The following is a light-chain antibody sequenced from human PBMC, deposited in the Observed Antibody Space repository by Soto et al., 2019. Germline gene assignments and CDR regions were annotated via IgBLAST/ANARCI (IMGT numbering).Light chain of an antibody. CDR3: QQYNGLLWT. Sequence: EIVLTQSPATLSMSPGERATLSCRASQYIGSNLVWYQQRPGQAPRLLIYGAVTRATGIPARFSGRGSGTEFTLIITSLQSEDFVLYYCQQYNGLLWTFGQGTEVEVK. CDR1: QYIGSN. V-gene: IGKV3-15*01. CDR2: GAV. J-gene: IGKJ1*01.